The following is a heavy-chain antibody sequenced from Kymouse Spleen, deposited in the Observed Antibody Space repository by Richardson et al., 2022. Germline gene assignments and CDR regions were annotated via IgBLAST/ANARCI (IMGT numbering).Heavy chain of an antibody. CDR1: GGSFSGYY. CDR3: ARGIVGATLFDY. D-gene: IGHD1-26*01. Sequence: QVQLQQWGAGLLKPSETLSLTCAVYGGSFSGYYWSWIRQPPGKGLEWIGEINHSGSTNYNPSLKSRVTISVDTSKNQFSLKLSSVTAADTAVYYCARGIVGATLFDYWGQGTLVTVSS. J-gene: IGHJ4*02. CDR2: INHSGST. V-gene: IGHV4-34*01.